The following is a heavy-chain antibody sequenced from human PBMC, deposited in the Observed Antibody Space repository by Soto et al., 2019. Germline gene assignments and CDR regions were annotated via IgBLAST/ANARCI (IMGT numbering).Heavy chain of an antibody. J-gene: IGHJ4*02. CDR2: IWYDGSEK. CDR1: GFTFKSHG. CDR3: ARWADAKRLDY. Sequence: GGSLRLSCTASGFTFKSHGMHWVRQAPGKGLEWVAVIWYDGSEKYYADSVKDRFTISRDNSKNTLYLQMNSLRVEDTAVYYCARWADAKRLDYWGQGTPVTVSS. V-gene: IGHV3-33*01.